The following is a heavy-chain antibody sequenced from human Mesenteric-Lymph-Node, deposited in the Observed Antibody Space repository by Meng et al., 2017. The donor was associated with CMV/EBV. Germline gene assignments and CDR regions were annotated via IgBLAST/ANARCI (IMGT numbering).Heavy chain of an antibody. CDR1: RNTFTSYN. CDR2: MNPNSGKT. Sequence: GGSLRLSCKASRNTFTSYNINWVRQATGQGLEWMGWMNPNSGKTGYAQKFQGRVSMTRDTSIGTAYMELSSLRSEDTAVYFCAVSSGTVFREVFDYWGQGTVVTVSS. D-gene: IGHD1-1*01. V-gene: IGHV1-8*01. J-gene: IGHJ4*02. CDR3: AVSSGTVFREVFDY.